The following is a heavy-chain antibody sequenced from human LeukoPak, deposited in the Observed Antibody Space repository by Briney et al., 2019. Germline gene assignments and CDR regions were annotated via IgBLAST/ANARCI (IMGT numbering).Heavy chain of an antibody. D-gene: IGHD5-12*01. J-gene: IGHJ4*02. CDR2: IYYSGST. Sequence: SETLSLTCTVSGGSISSYYWSWIRQPPGKGLEWIGYIYYSGSTNYNPSLKSRVTISVDTSKNQFSLKLSSVTAADTAVYYCARHDSRVATTYFDYWGQGTLVTVSS. CDR3: ARHDSRVATTYFDY. V-gene: IGHV4-59*08. CDR1: GGSISSYY.